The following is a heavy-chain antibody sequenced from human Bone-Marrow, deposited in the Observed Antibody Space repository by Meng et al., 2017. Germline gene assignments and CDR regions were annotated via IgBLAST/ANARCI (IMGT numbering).Heavy chain of an antibody. V-gene: IGHV3-74*01. Sequence: ESLTISCAACGFTFSSYWMHWVRQAPGKGLVWVSRINSDGSSTSYADSVKGRFTISRDNAKNTLYLQMNSLRAEDTAVYYCASSSLLWFGELFSYWGQGTLVTVSS. CDR2: INSDGSST. D-gene: IGHD3-10*01. CDR3: ASSSLLWFGELFSY. CDR1: GFTFSSYW. J-gene: IGHJ4*02.